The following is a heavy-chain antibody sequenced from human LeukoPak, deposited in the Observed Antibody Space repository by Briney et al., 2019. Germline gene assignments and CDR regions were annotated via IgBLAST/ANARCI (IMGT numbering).Heavy chain of an antibody. V-gene: IGHV1-18*01. D-gene: IGHD6-13*01. CDR2: ISAYNGNT. CDR1: GYTFTSYG. Sequence: GASVKVSCKASGYTFTSYGISWVRQAPGQGLEWMGWISAYNGNTNYAQKLQGRVTMTTDASTSTAYMELRSLRSDDTAVYYCARVKMAAAAAVPDYWGQGTLVTVSS. J-gene: IGHJ4*02. CDR3: ARVKMAAAAAVPDY.